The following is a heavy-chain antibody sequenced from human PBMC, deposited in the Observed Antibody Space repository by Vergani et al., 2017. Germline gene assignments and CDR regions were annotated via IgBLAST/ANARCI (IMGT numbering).Heavy chain of an antibody. Sequence: QVQLVQSGAEVKKPGASVKVSCKASGGTFSSYAISWVRQAPGQGLEWMGRIIPILGIANYAQKFQGRVTITADNSTSTAYMELSSLRSEDTAVYYGATGRGYCSSTSCYGAIDYWGQGTLVTVSS. CDR2: IIPILGIA. J-gene: IGHJ4*02. CDR1: GGTFSSYA. CDR3: ATGRGYCSSTSCYGAIDY. D-gene: IGHD2-2*01. V-gene: IGHV1-69*04.